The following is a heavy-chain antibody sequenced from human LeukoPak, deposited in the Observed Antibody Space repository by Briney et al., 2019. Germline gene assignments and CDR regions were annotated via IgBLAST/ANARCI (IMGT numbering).Heavy chain of an antibody. CDR3: ARVGRSVTGAGFDP. CDR2: IYHSGST. CDR1: GYSISSGYY. J-gene: IGHJ5*02. V-gene: IGHV4-38-2*02. D-gene: IGHD6-19*01. Sequence: SETLSLTCTVSGYSISSGYYWGWIRQPPGKGLEWIGSIYHSGSTYYNPSLKSRVTISVDTSKNQFSLKLTSVTAADTAVYYCARVGRSVTGAGFDPWGQGTLVTVSS.